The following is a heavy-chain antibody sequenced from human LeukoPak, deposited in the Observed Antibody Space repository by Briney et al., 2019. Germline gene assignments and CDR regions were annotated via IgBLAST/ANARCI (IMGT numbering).Heavy chain of an antibody. D-gene: IGHD3-10*01. CDR1: GGSFSGYY. CDR3: ARGGRVRGKLNSLTGFDF. J-gene: IGHJ3*01. Sequence: PSETLSLTCAVYGGSFSGYYWSWIRQPPGKGLEWIGEINHSGSTNYNPSLKSRVTISVDTSKNQFSLKLSSVTPDDTALYYCARGGRVRGKLNSLTGFDFWGQGTMVTVSS. CDR2: INHSGST. V-gene: IGHV4-34*01.